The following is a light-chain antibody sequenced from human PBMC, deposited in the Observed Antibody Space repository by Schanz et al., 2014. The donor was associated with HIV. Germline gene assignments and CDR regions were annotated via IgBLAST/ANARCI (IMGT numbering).Light chain of an antibody. CDR3: QQRSSWPRLT. CDR1: QSISNN. CDR2: GAS. J-gene: IGKJ4*01. Sequence: EIVLTQSPGSLSLSPGERATLSCRASQSISNNLAWYQHKPGQAPRLLIYGASNRATGIPARFSGSGSGTDFTLTISSLEPEDFAVYYCQQRSSWPRLTFGGGTKVEIK. V-gene: IGKV3-11*01.